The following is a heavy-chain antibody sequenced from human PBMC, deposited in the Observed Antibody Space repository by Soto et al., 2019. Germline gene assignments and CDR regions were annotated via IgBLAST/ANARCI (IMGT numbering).Heavy chain of an antibody. CDR2: IFSNDEK. CDR1: GFSLTDTRMG. D-gene: IGHD2-15*01. CDR3: ARIVDPCGCRCWVYCLTH. J-gene: IGHJ4*02. Sequence: QVTLKASCPVPVTPTETLTLTCTVSGFSLTDTRMGVSWLRQPPATALDWLTDIFSNDEKPYSTSLRSRLTISKATSKSQVVLTMTNMDREDTATYFCARIVDPCGCRCWVYCLTHWGPGTQVTVSS. V-gene: IGHV2-26*01.